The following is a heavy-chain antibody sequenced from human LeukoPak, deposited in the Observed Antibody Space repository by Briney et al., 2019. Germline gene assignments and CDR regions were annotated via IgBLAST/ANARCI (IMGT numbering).Heavy chain of an antibody. CDR3: ARRLFLRGGSSWYRADNWFDP. D-gene: IGHD6-13*01. Sequence: GESLKISCQGSGSSFTSYWIGWVRQMPGKGLEWMGIIYPGDSDTRYSPSFQGQVTISADKSISTAYLQWSSLKASDTAMYYCARRLFLRGGSSWYRADNWFDPWGQGTLVTVSS. J-gene: IGHJ5*02. CDR1: GSSFTSYW. V-gene: IGHV5-51*01. CDR2: IYPGDSDT.